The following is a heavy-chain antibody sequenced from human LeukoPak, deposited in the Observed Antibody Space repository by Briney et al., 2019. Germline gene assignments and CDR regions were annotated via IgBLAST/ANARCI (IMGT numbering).Heavy chain of an antibody. Sequence: PGGSLRLSCAASGFTFSGYWMHWARQSPGKGLVWVSCINGDGSDTRYADSVKGRFTISRDNAKNTLYLQMNSLRVEDTAVYYFVREPRNKGFDPWGQGTLVTVSS. D-gene: IGHD1/OR15-1a*01. CDR3: VREPRNKGFDP. V-gene: IGHV3-74*01. CDR2: INGDGSDT. J-gene: IGHJ5*02. CDR1: GFTFSGYW.